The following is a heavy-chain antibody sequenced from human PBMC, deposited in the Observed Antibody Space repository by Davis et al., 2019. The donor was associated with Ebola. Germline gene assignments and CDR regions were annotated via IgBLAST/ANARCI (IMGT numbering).Heavy chain of an antibody. V-gene: IGHV4-39*02. CDR2: LFYTGTT. Sequence: MPSETLSLTCSVSGGSIGSSNYYCSWLRQPPGKGLEWIGSLFYTGTTYFNPSLNSRVAVSVDTSRNHFSLKLSSVTATDTAIYYCAIQVVGTTRIFDFWGQGTLVTVSS. J-gene: IGHJ4*02. CDR3: AIQVVGTTRIFDF. CDR1: GGSIGSSNYY. D-gene: IGHD2-21*02.